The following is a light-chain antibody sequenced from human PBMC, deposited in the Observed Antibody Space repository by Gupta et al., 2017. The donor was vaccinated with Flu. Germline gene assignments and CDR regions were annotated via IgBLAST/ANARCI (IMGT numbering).Light chain of an antibody. V-gene: IGKV3-20*01. Sequence: DTLSLSPGDRATLSCRASQSVINNYLAWYQQKPGQAPRLLIYGASTRATGIPDRFSGSGSGTDFTLTINRLEPEDFAVYYCQQYGTSLFTFGPGAKVDIK. CDR2: GAS. CDR3: QQYGTSLFT. CDR1: QSVINNY. J-gene: IGKJ3*01.